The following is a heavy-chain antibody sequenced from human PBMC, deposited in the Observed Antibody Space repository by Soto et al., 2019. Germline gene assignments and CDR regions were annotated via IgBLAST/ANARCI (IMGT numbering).Heavy chain of an antibody. CDR1: GGSISSGGYY. V-gene: IGHV4-31*03. CDR2: IYYSGST. CDR3: ARSGSSWYVFDY. Sequence: SETLSLTCTVSGGSISSGGYYWSWIRQHPGKGLEWIGYIYYSGSTYYNPSLKSRVTISVDTSKNQFSLKLSSVTAADTAVYYCARSGSSWYVFDYWGQGTLVTVSS. D-gene: IGHD6-13*01. J-gene: IGHJ4*02.